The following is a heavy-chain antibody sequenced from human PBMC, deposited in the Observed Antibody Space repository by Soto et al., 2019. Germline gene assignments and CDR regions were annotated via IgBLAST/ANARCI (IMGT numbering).Heavy chain of an antibody. J-gene: IGHJ4*02. CDR1: GGSISSGGYS. V-gene: IGHV4-30-2*01. Sequence: SETLSLTCAVSGGSISSGGYSWSWIRQPPGKGLEWIGEIYHTGSTTYNPSLNSRVTISVDKSKNQFSLKLSSVTAADTAVYYCAREGGIVGATAADYWGQGTLVTVSS. CDR3: AREGGIVGATAADY. CDR2: IYHTGST. D-gene: IGHD1-26*01.